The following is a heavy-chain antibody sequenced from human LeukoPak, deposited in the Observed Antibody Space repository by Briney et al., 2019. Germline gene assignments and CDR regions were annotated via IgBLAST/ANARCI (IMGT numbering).Heavy chain of an antibody. J-gene: IGHJ4*02. D-gene: IGHD6-19*01. Sequence: SETLSLICTVSGGSISSYYWSWLRQPPGKGLEWIGYIYYSGSTNYNPSLKSRVTISVDTSKNQFSLKLSSVTAADTAVYYCARAEISSGSYYFDYWGQGTLVTVSS. CDR2: IYYSGST. V-gene: IGHV4-59*01. CDR1: GGSISSYY. CDR3: ARAEISSGSYYFDY.